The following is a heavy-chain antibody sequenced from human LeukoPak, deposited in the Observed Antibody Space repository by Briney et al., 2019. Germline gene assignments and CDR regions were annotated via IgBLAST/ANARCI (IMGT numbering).Heavy chain of an antibody. V-gene: IGHV3-9*01. CDR3: AKDMGYDILTGNSGYYGMDV. CDR2: ISWNSGSI. J-gene: IGHJ6*02. CDR1: GFTFDDYA. Sequence: EPGGSLRLSCAASGFTFDDYAMHWVRQAPGKGLEWVSGISWNSGSIGYADSVKGRFTISRDNAKNSLYLQMNSLRAEDTALYYCAKDMGYDILTGNSGYYGMDVWGQGTTVTVSS. D-gene: IGHD3-9*01.